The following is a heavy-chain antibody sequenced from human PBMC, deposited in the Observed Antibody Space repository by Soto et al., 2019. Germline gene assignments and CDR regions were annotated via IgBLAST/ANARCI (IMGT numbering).Heavy chain of an antibody. CDR3: AMSGRPACSGAPCYPSFDY. V-gene: IGHV1-69*01. CDR1: GGTFSSYA. Sequence: QVQVVQSGAEVKKPGSSVKVSCKASGGTFSSYAVNWVRQAPGQGLEWMGVIIPVFATTHYAQNSHGIVTITAAGSTGPAYRELSGLTSADTAGYDCAMSGRPACSGAPCYPSFDYWGQGTRVTVSS. CDR2: IIPVFATT. J-gene: IGHJ4*02. D-gene: IGHD2-15*01.